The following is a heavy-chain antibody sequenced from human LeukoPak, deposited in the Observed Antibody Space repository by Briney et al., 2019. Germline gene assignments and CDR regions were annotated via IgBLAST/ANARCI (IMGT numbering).Heavy chain of an antibody. D-gene: IGHD1-26*01. V-gene: IGHV5-51*01. J-gene: IGHJ4*02. CDR3: ARHEGSGSYYSY. CDR2: ISPDDSDI. Sequence: GQSLQISCKGSGYSFTTYWIAWVRQLPGRGLEWMGIISPDDSDIRYSPSFQGHVTISADKSISTAYLQWSSLQASDTAMYYCARHEGSGSYYSYWGQGSLVTVPS. CDR1: GYSFTTYW.